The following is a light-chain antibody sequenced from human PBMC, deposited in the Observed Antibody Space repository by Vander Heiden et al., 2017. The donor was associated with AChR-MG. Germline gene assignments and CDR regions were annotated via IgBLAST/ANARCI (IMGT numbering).Light chain of an antibody. CDR2: WAC. CDR3: QRYVYAPAYT. Sequence: DIVMTQSPDSLAVSLGEMATINRKSSQSLLYISNKKNYLAWYRQKPGQPPTLLISWACIRESGVPDRFSGSGSGTDFTLTINSLQAEDVAVYYYQRYVYAPAYTFGQGTKLEIK. J-gene: IGKJ2*01. CDR1: QSLLYISNKKNY. V-gene: IGKV4-1*01.